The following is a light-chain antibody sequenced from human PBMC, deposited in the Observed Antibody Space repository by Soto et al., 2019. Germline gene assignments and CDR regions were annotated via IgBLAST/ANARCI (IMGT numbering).Light chain of an antibody. CDR2: EVS. Sequence: ALTQPPSASGSLGQSVTISCTGTSSDVGGYNYVSWYQQHPGKAPKLMIYEVSKCPSGVPDRFSGSKSGNTASLTVSGLQDDDEDDYYCSSYAGRNNVIFGGGTKLTVL. CDR1: SSDVGGYNY. CDR3: SSYAGRNNVI. J-gene: IGLJ2*01. V-gene: IGLV2-8*01.